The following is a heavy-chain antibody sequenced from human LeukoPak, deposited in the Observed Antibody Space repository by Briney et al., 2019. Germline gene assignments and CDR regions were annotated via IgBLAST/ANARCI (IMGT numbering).Heavy chain of an antibody. CDR2: ISYDGRNK. Sequence: GGSLRLSCAASGFTFSSYWMNWVRQAPGKGLEWVAVISYDGRNKYYADSVKGRFTISRDNSKNTLYLQMNSLRAEDTAVYYCAKDRYSYAYEYFDCWGQGTLVTVSS. D-gene: IGHD5-18*01. V-gene: IGHV3-30*18. CDR1: GFTFSSYW. J-gene: IGHJ4*02. CDR3: AKDRYSYAYEYFDC.